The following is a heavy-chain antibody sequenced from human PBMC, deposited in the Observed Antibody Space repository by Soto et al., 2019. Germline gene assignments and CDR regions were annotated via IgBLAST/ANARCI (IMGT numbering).Heavy chain of an antibody. J-gene: IGHJ4*02. D-gene: IGHD4-4*01. CDR1: GFTFSSYG. Sequence: GGSLRLCCAACGFTFSSYGMHWVRQAPGKGLEWVAVIWYDGSNKYYADSVKGRFTISRDNSKNTLYLQMNSLRAEDTAVYYCARGSSNYGAFDYWGQGTLVTVSS. CDR2: IWYDGSNK. V-gene: IGHV3-33*01. CDR3: ARGSSNYGAFDY.